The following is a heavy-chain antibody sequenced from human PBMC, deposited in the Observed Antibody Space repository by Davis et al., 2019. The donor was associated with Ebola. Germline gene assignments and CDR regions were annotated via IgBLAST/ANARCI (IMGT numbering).Heavy chain of an antibody. CDR2: IYYSGTP. CDR1: GASIRHYY. D-gene: IGHD1-1*01. CDR3: PSPPSHPRSPPHYNPSLKSRVTISVATSKNQFSLKLSSVTAADTAVYFCARHLSYGGNPGKYYFDF. J-gene: IGHJ4*02. V-gene: IGHV4-59*07. Sequence: MPSDTLSLTSTVSGASIRHYYWRCIRHPPGQGLECIGHIYYSGTPHYNPPLNSPLPTPVPPSHPPFSPQLTPPTAPHTPVSLRPSPPSHPRSPPHYNPSLKSRVTISVATSKNQFSLKLSSVTAADTAVYFCARHLSYGGNPGKYYFDFWGQGTLVTVSS.